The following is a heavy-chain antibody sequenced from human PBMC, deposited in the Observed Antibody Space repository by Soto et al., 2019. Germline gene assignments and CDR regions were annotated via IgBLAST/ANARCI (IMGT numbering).Heavy chain of an antibody. Sequence: QVQLVQSGAEVKKPGASVKVSCKASGYTFTGYYMQWVRQAPGQGLEWMGWINPNSGGTNYAQKFQGWVTMTRDTYISTAHMELSRLRSDDTAVYYCARDLRSYYYGMDVWGQVTTVTVSS. CDR3: ARDLRSYYYGMDV. CDR2: INPNSGGT. CDR1: GYTFTGYY. D-gene: IGHD4-17*01. J-gene: IGHJ6*02. V-gene: IGHV1-2*04.